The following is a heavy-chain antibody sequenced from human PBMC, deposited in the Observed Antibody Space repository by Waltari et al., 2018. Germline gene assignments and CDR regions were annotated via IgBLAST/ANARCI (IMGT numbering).Heavy chain of an antibody. CDR2: ISSSSSTI. CDR3: AREAKGAGYYYYGMDV. J-gene: IGHJ6*02. Sequence: EVQLVESGGGLVQPGGSLRLSCAASGFTFSSYSMNWVRQAPGKGLEWVSYISSSSSTISSADSVKGRFTISRDNAKNSLYLQMNSLRAEDTAVYYCAREAKGAGYYYYGMDVWGQGTTVTVSS. V-gene: IGHV3-48*01. CDR1: GFTFSSYS. D-gene: IGHD3-16*01.